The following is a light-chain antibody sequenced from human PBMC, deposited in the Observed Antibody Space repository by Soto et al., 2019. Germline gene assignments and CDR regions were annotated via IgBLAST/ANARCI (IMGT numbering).Light chain of an antibody. V-gene: IGKV2D-29*02. Sequence: DVVITHSPLSLPVTPVDPASISCMSSQILLHSNGYNYLDWYLQKPGQSPQLLIYEVSNRFSGVPDRFSGSGSGTDFTLKISRVEAEDVGVYYCMKSIQLPLNFGGGTKVDIK. CDR2: EVS. CDR3: MKSIQLPLN. CDR1: QILLHSNGYNY. J-gene: IGKJ4*01.